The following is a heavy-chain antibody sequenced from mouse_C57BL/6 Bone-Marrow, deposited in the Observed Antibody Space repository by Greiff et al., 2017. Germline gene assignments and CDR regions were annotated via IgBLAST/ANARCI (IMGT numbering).Heavy chain of an antibody. CDR1: GFTFSSYA. Sequence: DVKLVESGGGLVKPGGSLKLSCAASGFTFSSYAMSWVRQTPEKRLEWVATISDGGSYTYYPDNVKGRFTISRDNAKNNLYLQMSHLKSEDTAMYYCARPYHWYFDVWGTGTTVTVSS. CDR3: ARPYHWYFDV. V-gene: IGHV5-4*03. CDR2: ISDGGSYT. J-gene: IGHJ1*03.